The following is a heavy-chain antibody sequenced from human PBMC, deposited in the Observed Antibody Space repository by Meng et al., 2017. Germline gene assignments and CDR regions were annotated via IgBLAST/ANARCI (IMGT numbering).Heavy chain of an antibody. CDR3: ARTGGTNDYGDPSGWLQIYSLYY. CDR1: GFTFSSYA. D-gene: IGHD4-17*01. CDR2: ISYDGSNK. J-gene: IGHJ4*02. Sequence: GESLKISCAASGFTFSSYAMHWVRQAPGKGLEWVAVISYDGSNKYYADTVKGRFTISRDNSKNTLYLQMNSLKAEDTTVYYCARTGGTNDYGDPSGWLQIYSLYYWGQGTLVTVSS. V-gene: IGHV3-30*04.